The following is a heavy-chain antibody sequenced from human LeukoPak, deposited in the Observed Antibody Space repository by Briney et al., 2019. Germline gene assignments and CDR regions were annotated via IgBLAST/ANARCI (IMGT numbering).Heavy chain of an antibody. J-gene: IGHJ4*02. CDR2: ISSSGSTI. CDR3: ARATLRYLDWLFSLYFDD. CDR1: GFTFSSYE. V-gene: IGHV3-48*03. Sequence: PGGSLRLSCAASGFTFSSYEITWVRQLQGKGLEWAPYISSSGSTINYATSLKGHFTISRDKAKKSLYLQIISLSAEDTAVYYCARATLRYLDWLFSLYFDDWGQGTLGTVSA. D-gene: IGHD3-9*01.